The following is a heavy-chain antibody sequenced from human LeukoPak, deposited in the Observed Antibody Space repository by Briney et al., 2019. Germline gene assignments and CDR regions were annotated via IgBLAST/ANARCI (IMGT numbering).Heavy chain of an antibody. V-gene: IGHV4-30-2*01. Sequence: SETLSLTCAVSGDSISYESYYWNWIRQAPGKGPEWIGNIYRGRTRLNPSYTSRVAILVDMSKSQVSLSLTSVTAADTAIYYCAGEGEYGQSYSWGQGVLVVVSA. J-gene: IGHJ5*02. CDR2: IYRGRT. CDR3: AGEGEYGQSYS. CDR1: GDSISYESYY. D-gene: IGHD4-17*01.